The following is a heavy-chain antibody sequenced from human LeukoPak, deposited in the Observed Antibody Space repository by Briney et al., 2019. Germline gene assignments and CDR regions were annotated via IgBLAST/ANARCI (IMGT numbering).Heavy chain of an antibody. Sequence: GASVKVSCKASGYTFTSYYMHWVRQAPGQGLEWMGIINPSGGSTSYAQKFQGRVTMTRDMSTSTVYMELSSLRSEDTAVYYCARDYYYDSRGLYYFDYWGQGTLVTVSS. CDR3: ARDYYYDSRGLYYFDY. D-gene: IGHD3-22*01. CDR2: INPSGGST. J-gene: IGHJ4*02. V-gene: IGHV1-46*01. CDR1: GYTFTSYY.